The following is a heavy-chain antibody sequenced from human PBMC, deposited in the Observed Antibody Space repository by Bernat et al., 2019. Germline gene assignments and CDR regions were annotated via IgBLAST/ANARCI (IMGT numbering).Heavy chain of an antibody. CDR2: ISSSSSYI. J-gene: IGHJ4*02. V-gene: IGHV3-21*01. CDR3: ARDRAYFAWLVDY. CDR1: GFTFSSYS. D-gene: IGHD3-9*01. Sequence: EVQLVESGGGLVKPGGSLRLSCAASGFTFSSYSMNWVRQAPGKGLEWVSSISSSSSYIYNADSVKRQFTISRDNAKNSLYLQMNSLRAEDTAASYCARDRAYFAWLVDYWGQGTLVTVS.